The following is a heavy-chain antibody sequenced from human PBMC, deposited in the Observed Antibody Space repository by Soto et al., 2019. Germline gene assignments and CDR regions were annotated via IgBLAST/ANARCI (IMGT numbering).Heavy chain of an antibody. Sequence: QVQLVQSGAEVKKPGASVKVSCKASGYTFTSYAMHWVRQAPGQRLEWMGWINAGNGNTKYSQKLQGRVTITRDTSASTAYMELSSLRSEDTAVYYCARGPQIGIAVAGTDYFDYWGQGTLVTVSS. CDR2: INAGNGNT. V-gene: IGHV1-3*01. CDR1: GYTFTSYA. D-gene: IGHD6-19*01. J-gene: IGHJ4*02. CDR3: ARGPQIGIAVAGTDYFDY.